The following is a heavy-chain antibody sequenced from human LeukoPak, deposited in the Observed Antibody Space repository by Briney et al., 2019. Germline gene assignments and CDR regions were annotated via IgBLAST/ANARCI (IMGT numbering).Heavy chain of an antibody. V-gene: IGHV1-8*03. Sequence: ASVKVSCKASGYTFTSYDTNWVRQATGQGLEWMGWMNPNSGNTGYAQKFQGRVTITRNTSISTAYMDLSSLRSDDTAVYYCARRAVAYYYYYYMDVWGKGTTVTVSS. CDR2: MNPNSGNT. J-gene: IGHJ6*03. CDR1: GYTFTSYD. D-gene: IGHD6-19*01. CDR3: ARRAVAYYYYYYMDV.